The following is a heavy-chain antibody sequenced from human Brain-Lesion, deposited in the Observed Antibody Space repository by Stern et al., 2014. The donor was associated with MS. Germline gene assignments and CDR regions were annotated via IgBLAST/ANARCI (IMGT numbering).Heavy chain of an antibody. D-gene: IGHD2-2*01. CDR2: IKEDGSES. CDR1: GFTFSRYW. V-gene: IGHV3-7*01. J-gene: IGHJ4*02. CDR3: ARGGSRVPDY. Sequence: VQLEESGGGLVQPGGSLRLSCAASGFTFSRYWMSWARQAPGQGLEWVAHIKEDGSESHYVDSVKGRFTMSRDNAKNSLYLQMNSLRAEDTAVYHCARGGSRVPDYWGQGTLVTVSS.